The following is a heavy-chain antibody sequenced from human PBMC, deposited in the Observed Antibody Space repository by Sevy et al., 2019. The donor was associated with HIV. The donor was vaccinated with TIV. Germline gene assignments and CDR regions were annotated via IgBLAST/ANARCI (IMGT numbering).Heavy chain of an antibody. CDR3: AKDRVTIFGVVIYYYYYGMDV. V-gene: IGHV3-30*18. D-gene: IGHD3-3*01. CDR1: GFTFSSYG. CDR2: ISYDGSNK. J-gene: IGHJ6*02. Sequence: GGSLRLSCAASGFTFSSYGMHWVRQAPGKGLEWVAVISYDGSNKYDADSVKGRFTISRDNSKNTLYLQMNSLRAEDTAVYYCAKDRVTIFGVVIYYYYYGMDVWGQGTTVTVSS.